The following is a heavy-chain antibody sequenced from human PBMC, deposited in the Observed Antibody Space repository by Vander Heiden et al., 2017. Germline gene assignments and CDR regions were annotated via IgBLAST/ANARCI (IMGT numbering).Heavy chain of an antibody. CDR2: MSGSGDTT. CDR1: GFTFSSYA. CDR3: ANRPGPY. V-gene: IGHV3-23*01. Sequence: EVQLLESGGGLVQPGGSLRLSCAASGFTFSSYAMSGVRQAPGKGLEWVSAMSGSGDTTYYADSVKGRFTISRDNSKNTLCLQMNSLRVEDTAVYYCANRPGPYWGQGTLVTVSS. J-gene: IGHJ4*02.